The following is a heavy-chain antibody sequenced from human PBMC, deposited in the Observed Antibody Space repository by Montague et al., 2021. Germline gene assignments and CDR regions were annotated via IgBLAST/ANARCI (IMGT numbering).Heavy chain of an antibody. CDR3: ARERDRYYYMDI. CDR2: VPHGGRT. J-gene: IGHJ6*03. Sequence: SETLSLTCTVSRSLINSDYYWGWIRQPPGKGLEWMGSVPHGGRTYYNPSLKSRVTISVDTSNNHFSLKLSSVTAADTAMHYCARERDRYYYMDIWGKGTTITVSS. CDR1: RSLINSDYY. V-gene: IGHV4-38-2*02.